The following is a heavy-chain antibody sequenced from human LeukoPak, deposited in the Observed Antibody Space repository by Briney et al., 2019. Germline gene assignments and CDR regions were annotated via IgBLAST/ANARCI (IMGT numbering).Heavy chain of an antibody. V-gene: IGHV3-53*01. Sequence: PGGSLRLSCAASGFTVSSDYMSWVRQAPGKGLEFVSVIYSGGTTYYAASVKSRFSISRDNSKTTVYLQMNSLRAEDTAVYYCARGRRDSSGYYYPFDYWGQGTLVTVSS. CDR1: GFTVSSDY. CDR2: IYSGGTT. D-gene: IGHD3-22*01. J-gene: IGHJ4*02. CDR3: ARGRRDSSGYYYPFDY.